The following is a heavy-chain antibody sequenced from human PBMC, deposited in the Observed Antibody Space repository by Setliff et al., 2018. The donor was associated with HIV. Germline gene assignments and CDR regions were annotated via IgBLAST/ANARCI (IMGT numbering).Heavy chain of an antibody. CDR3: ARARRDSYDRGRRNHYYIDV. Sequence: GASVKVSCKASGYTFGSYDINWARQATGQGLEWMGWMNPNSGNTGCAQKFQGRVTMTRDTSISTAYMELNNLKFEDTAVYYCARARRDSYDRGRRNHYYIDVWGKGTTVTVSS. CDR1: GYTFGSYD. V-gene: IGHV1-8*02. D-gene: IGHD3-22*01. J-gene: IGHJ6*03. CDR2: MNPNSGNT.